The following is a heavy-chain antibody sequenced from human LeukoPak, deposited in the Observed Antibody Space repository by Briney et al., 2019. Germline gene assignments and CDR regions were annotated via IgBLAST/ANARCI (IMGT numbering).Heavy chain of an antibody. CDR3: ARDASGHDLPFDY. J-gene: IGHJ4*02. CDR1: GFTFSLYE. V-gene: IGHV3-48*03. CDR2: ISGGGETR. D-gene: IGHD6-25*01. Sequence: TGGSLRLSCAASGFTFSLYEMNWVRQAPVKGLEWLSYISGGGETRYYADSVKGRFTISRDNGKNSLYLQMNSLRAEDTAVYYCARDASGHDLPFDYWGQGTLVTVSS.